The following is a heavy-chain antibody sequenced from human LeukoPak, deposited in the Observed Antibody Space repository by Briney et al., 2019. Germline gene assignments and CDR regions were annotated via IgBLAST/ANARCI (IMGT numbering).Heavy chain of an antibody. Sequence: GGSLRLSCVASGFTFSSNSMNWVRQAPGKGLEWVSSISSSSSYIYYADSVKGRFTISRDDPRNTLYLQMENLRADDTAVYYCAKDGAWLRFDDWGQGILVTVSS. CDR1: GFTFSSNS. D-gene: IGHD5-12*01. CDR3: AKDGAWLRFDD. V-gene: IGHV3-21*04. CDR2: ISSSSSYI. J-gene: IGHJ4*02.